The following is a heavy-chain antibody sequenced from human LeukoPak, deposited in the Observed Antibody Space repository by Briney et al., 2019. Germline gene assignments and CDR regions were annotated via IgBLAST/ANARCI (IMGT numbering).Heavy chain of an antibody. CDR3: AKERPTRRYCSGGSCYSRYFDY. V-gene: IGHV3-23*01. J-gene: IGHJ4*02. Sequence: GGSLRLSCTGSGFTFSRYAMNWVRQAPGKGLEWVSGISGSGDTTNYADSVQGRFTISRDNSKNTLYLQMNSLRAEDTAVHYCAKERPTRRYCSGGSCYSRYFDYWGQGTLVTVSS. CDR1: GFTFSRYA. CDR2: ISGSGDTT. D-gene: IGHD2-15*01.